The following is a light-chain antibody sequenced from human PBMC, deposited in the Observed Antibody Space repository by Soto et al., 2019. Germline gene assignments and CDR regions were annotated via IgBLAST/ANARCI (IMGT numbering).Light chain of an antibody. V-gene: IGKV1-5*03. J-gene: IGKJ1*01. CDR2: KAS. CDR1: QSISSW. Sequence: DIQMTQSPSTLSASVGDRVTITCRASQSISSWLAWYQQKPGKAPKLLIYKASSLESGVPSRFSGSGSGTEFTLTISSLQPDDFATYSCQQNYSATWTFGQGTKVDIK. CDR3: QQNYSATWT.